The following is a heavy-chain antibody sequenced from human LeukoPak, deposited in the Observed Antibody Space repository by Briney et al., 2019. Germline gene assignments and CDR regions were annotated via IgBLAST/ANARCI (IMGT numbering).Heavy chain of an antibody. CDR3: ARVRDFWSGYSYGMDV. V-gene: IGHV1-2*02. CDR1: GYTFAGYY. D-gene: IGHD3-3*01. Sequence: ASVKVSCKASGYTFAGYYMHWVRQAPGQGLEWMGWINPNSGGTNYAQKFQGRVTMTRDTSISTAYMELSRLRSDDTAVYYCARVRDFWSGYSYGMDVWGQGTTVTVSS. J-gene: IGHJ6*02. CDR2: INPNSGGT.